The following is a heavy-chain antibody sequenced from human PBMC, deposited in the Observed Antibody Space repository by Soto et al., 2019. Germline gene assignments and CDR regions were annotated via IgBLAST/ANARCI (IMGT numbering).Heavy chain of an antibody. CDR2: IYHSGTT. J-gene: IGHJ1*01. CDR3: ARTDNVGYSPL. V-gene: IGHV4-38-2*02. CDR1: DDDIVNIYH. D-gene: IGHD2-21*01. Sequence: SLTCTVSDDDIVNIYHWAWIRQPPVRGLEWVASIYHSGTTYYNPSLKSRVTISVDTFKNQFSLNLRSVTAADSAVYYCARTDNVGYSPLCGQGNLVTVSS.